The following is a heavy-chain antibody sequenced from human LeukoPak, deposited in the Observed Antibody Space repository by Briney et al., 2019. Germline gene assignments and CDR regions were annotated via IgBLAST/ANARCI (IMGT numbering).Heavy chain of an antibody. D-gene: IGHD6-13*01. CDR1: GGSISSSNYY. CDR2: LYYSGST. Sequence: SETLSLTCIVSGGSISSSNYYWDWIRQPPGKGLEWIGSLYYSGSTYYNPSLKSRVTISVDTSKSQFSLKLSSVTAADTAVYYCARDSRPIFEWQQLGGDYWGQGTLVTVSS. J-gene: IGHJ4*02. CDR3: ARDSRPIFEWQQLGGDY. V-gene: IGHV4-39*07.